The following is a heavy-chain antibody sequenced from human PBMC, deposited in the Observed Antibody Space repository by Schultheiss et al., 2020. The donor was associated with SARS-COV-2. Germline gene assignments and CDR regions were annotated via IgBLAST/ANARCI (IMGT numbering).Heavy chain of an antibody. V-gene: IGHV4-59*12. CDR2: IYYSGST. Sequence: SETLSLTCAVYGGSFSGYYWSWIRQPPGKGLEWIGYIYYSGSTNYNPSLKSRVTISVDTSKNQFSLKLSSVTAADTAVYYCAGIAAAGANFDYWGQGTLVTVSS. CDR1: GGSFSGYY. J-gene: IGHJ4*02. D-gene: IGHD6-13*01. CDR3: AGIAAAGANFDY.